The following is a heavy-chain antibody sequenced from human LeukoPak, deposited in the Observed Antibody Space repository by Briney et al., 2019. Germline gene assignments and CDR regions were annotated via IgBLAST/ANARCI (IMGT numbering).Heavy chain of an antibody. CDR1: GGSFSGYY. CDR2: IYYSGIT. CDR3: ARDRLYAIPGWFDP. J-gene: IGHJ5*02. D-gene: IGHD2-8*01. V-gene: IGHV4-59*12. Sequence: PSETLSLTCAVYGGSFSGYYWSWIRQPPGKGLEWIGYIYYSGITNYNPSLKSRVTISVDTSKNQFSLKLSSVTAADTAVYYCARDRLYAIPGWFDPWGQGTLVTVSS.